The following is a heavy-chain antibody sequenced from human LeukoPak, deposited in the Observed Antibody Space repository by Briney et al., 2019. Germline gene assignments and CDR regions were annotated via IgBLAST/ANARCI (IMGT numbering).Heavy chain of an antibody. J-gene: IGHJ4*02. CDR2: IVSSGTTL. V-gene: IGHV3-11*01. CDR3: ERRRDYLAY. CDR1: GFTFSDYY. Sequence: PGGSLRLSCAASGFTFSDYYMSCILQAPGEGLEYSSYIVSSGTTLFYADSGKCRFTISSDNAKKSLYLEMTNLRAEDTAVYYCERRRDYLAYWGQGTLVTVSS.